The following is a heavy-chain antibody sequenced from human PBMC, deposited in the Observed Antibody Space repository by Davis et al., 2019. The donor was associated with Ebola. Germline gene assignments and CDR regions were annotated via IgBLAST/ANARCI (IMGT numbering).Heavy chain of an antibody. D-gene: IGHD1-1*01. J-gene: IGHJ4*02. CDR2: FDPEDGET. Sequence: AASVKVSCKDSGYTLTELSMHWVRQAPGEGLEWMGGFDPEDGETIYAQKFQGRVTMTEDTSTDTAYMELRSLRSEDTAVYYCATDWWNGKALDYWGQGTLVPVSS. CDR3: ATDWWNGKALDY. V-gene: IGHV1-24*01. CDR1: GYTLTELS.